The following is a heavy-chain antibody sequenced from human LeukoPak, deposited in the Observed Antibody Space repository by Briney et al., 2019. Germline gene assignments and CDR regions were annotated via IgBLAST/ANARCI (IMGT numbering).Heavy chain of an antibody. CDR3: ARDGPQHLTSDAFDI. J-gene: IGHJ3*02. D-gene: IGHD4-11*01. Sequence: KPSETLSLTCTVSGGSISSSSYYWGWIRQPPGKGLEWIGRVYYTGASYYNPSLKSRVTISVDTSKNQFSLKLSSVTAADTAVYYCARDGPQHLTSDAFDIWGQGTMVTVSS. CDR1: GGSISSSSYY. CDR2: VYYTGAS. V-gene: IGHV4-39*07.